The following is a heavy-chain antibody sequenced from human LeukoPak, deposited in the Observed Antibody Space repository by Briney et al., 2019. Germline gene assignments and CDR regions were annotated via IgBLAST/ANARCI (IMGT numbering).Heavy chain of an antibody. J-gene: IGHJ4*02. CDR1: GFTVSSNY. CDR2: IYYSGST. Sequence: PGGSLRLSCAASGFTVSSNYMSWVRQPPGKGLEWTGSIYYSGSTYYNPSLKSRVTISVDTSKNQFSLKLSSVTAADTAVYYCARGDDSSGYYYAYFDYWGQGTLVTVSS. V-gene: IGHV4-39*07. CDR3: ARGDDSSGYYYAYFDY. D-gene: IGHD3-22*01.